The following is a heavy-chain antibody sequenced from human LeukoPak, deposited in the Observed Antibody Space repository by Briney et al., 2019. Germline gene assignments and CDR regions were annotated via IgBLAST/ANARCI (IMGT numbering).Heavy chain of an antibody. CDR1: GFTFSSYA. J-gene: IGHJ6*02. CDR3: ANLEGAVPTALYYYYGMDV. Sequence: GGSLRLSCAASGFTFSSYAMSWVRQAPGKGLEWVSAISGSGGSTYYADSVKGRFTISRDNSKNTLYLQMNSLRAEDTAVYYCANLEGAVPTALYYYYGMDVWGQGTTVTVSS. CDR2: ISGSGGST. V-gene: IGHV3-23*01. D-gene: IGHD2-2*01.